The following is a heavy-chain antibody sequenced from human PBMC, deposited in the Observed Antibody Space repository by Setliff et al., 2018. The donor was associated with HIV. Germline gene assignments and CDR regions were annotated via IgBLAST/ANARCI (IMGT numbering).Heavy chain of an antibody. Sequence: ASVKVSCKASGGTFSSFGINWIRQAPGQGLEWMGGIIPVFGKVEYAQRFQGRVTITADESTNTAYMELSSLRSEDTAVYYCARDSSGVLSLRYMDVWGKGTTVTVSS. J-gene: IGHJ6*03. CDR1: GGTFSSFG. CDR3: ARDSSGVLSLRYMDV. CDR2: IIPVFGKV. D-gene: IGHD3-22*01. V-gene: IGHV1-69*13.